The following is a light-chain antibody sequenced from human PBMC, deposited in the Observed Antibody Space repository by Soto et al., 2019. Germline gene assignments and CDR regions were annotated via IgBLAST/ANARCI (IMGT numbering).Light chain of an antibody. CDR1: QGISNY. CDR3: QEYNSATSLT. Sequence: DIQMPHYASSLSASVRGGVTITFRSSQGISNYLAWYQQKPGKVPKLLIYAASTLQSGVPSRSSGSGSGTDFILTISSRQTEDVAPYYCQEYNSATSLTFGQGTRLEI. J-gene: IGKJ5*01. V-gene: IGKV1-27*01. CDR2: AAS.